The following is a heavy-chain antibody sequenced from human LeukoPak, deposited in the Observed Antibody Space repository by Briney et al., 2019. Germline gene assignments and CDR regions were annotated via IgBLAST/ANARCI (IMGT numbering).Heavy chain of an antibody. Sequence: SETLSITCAVYGGSFSGYYWSWIRQPPGKGLEWIGEINHSGSTNYNPSLKSRVTISVDTSKNQFSLKLSSVTAADTAVYYCARMGLRYFDWLLKSVYFDYWGQGTLVTVSS. J-gene: IGHJ4*02. CDR3: ARMGLRYFDWLLKSVYFDY. CDR2: INHSGST. D-gene: IGHD3-9*01. CDR1: GGSFSGYY. V-gene: IGHV4-34*01.